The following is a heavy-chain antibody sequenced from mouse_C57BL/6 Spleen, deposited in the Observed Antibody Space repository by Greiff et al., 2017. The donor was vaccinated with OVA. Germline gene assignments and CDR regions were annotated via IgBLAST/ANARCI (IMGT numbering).Heavy chain of an antibody. Sequence: EVKLLESGPGMVKPSQSLSLTCTVTGYSITSGYDRHWIRHPPGNKLEWMGYIRYSGSTNYNPSLKSRTTITHDTPKNHFFLKLNSVTTEDTGTYYCARGWLLRWANGGKGTLVTVSA. D-gene: IGHD2-3*01. V-gene: IGHV3-1*01. CDR2: IRYSGST. CDR1: GYSITSGYD. J-gene: IGHJ3*01. CDR3: ARGWLLRWAN.